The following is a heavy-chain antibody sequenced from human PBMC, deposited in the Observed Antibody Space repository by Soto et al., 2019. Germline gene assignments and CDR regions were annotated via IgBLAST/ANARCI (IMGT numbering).Heavy chain of an antibody. CDR3: ARTPYDFWSGSPSHYYYGMDV. D-gene: IGHD3-3*01. J-gene: IGHJ6*02. V-gene: IGHV1-3*01. CDR2: INAGNGNT. Sequence: ASVKVSCKASGYTFTSYAMHWVRQAPGQRLEWMGWINAGNGNTKYSQKFQGRVTITRDTSASTAYMELSSLRSEDTAVYYCARTPYDFWSGSPSHYYYGMDVWGQGTTVTV. CDR1: GYTFTSYA.